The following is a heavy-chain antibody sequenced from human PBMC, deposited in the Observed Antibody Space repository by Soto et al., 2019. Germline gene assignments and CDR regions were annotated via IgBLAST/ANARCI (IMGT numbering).Heavy chain of an antibody. Sequence: SQTLSLTCAISGDSVSSNSAAWNWIRQSPSRGLEWLGRTYYRSKWYNDYAVSVKSRITINPDTSKNQFSLQLNSVTPEDTAVYYCARAYFYGSGSYYKRGDYYYYYGTDVWGQGTTVTVSS. V-gene: IGHV6-1*01. D-gene: IGHD3-10*01. J-gene: IGHJ6*02. CDR3: ARAYFYGSGSYYKRGDYYYYYGTDV. CDR1: GDSVSSNSAA. CDR2: TYYRSKWYN.